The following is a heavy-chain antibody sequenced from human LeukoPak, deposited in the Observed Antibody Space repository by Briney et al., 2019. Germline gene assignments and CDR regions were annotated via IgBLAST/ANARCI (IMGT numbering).Heavy chain of an antibody. J-gene: IGHJ4*02. CDR1: GFTFSSYS. D-gene: IGHD6-19*01. CDR2: ISSSSSTI. Sequence: GGSLRLSCAASGFTFSSYSMNWVRQAPGKGLEWVSYISSSSSTIYYADSVKGRFTISRDNAKNTLYLQMNSLRAEDTAVYYYAGLREQWLEHRPFDYWGQGTLVTVSS. CDR3: AGLREQWLEHRPFDY. V-gene: IGHV3-48*01.